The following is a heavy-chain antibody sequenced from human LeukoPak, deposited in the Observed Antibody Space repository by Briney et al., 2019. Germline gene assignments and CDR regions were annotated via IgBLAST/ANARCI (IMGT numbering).Heavy chain of an antibody. Sequence: GGSLRLSCVASVFPLSSDCMSWVRQAQWKGLEWVANIKQDGSKKSYADSVKGRFTISRDNAKNSLYLQMNSLRAEDTAIYYCTRVGYIDEGVDYWGQGTLVTVSS. D-gene: IGHD5-12*01. V-gene: IGHV3-7*04. CDR1: VFPLSSDC. CDR3: TRVGYIDEGVDY. CDR2: IKQDGSKK. J-gene: IGHJ4*02.